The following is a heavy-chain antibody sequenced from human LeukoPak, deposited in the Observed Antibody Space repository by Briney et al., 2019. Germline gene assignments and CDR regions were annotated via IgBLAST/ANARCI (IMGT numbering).Heavy chain of an antibody. V-gene: IGHV4-39*01. J-gene: IGHJ1*01. CDR3: ARQSPDIVVVPAAIPGYFQH. CDR2: LYYSGST. Sequence: PSETLSLTCTVSGGSISSSSYYWGWIRQPPGKGLEWIGSLYYSGSTYYNPSLKSRVTISVDTSKNQFSLKLSSVTAADTAVYYCARQSPDIVVVPAAIPGYFQHWGQGTLVTVSS. CDR1: GGSISSSSYY. D-gene: IGHD2-2*02.